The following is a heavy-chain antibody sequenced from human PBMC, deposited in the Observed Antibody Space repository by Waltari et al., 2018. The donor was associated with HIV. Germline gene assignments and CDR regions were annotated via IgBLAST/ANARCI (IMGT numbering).Heavy chain of an antibody. D-gene: IGHD3-10*01. Sequence: EVQLVQSGAEVKKPGESLKISCKGSGYSFANYWSGWMRQMPGKGLEWVGIIYPGDSETRYSPSFQGQVTISADKSINTAYLQWSSLKASDTAMYYCARRAYHGSGSLSDYYFEYWGQGTLVTVSS. CDR2: IYPGDSET. CDR1: GYSFANYW. J-gene: IGHJ4*02. CDR3: ARRAYHGSGSLSDYYFEY. V-gene: IGHV5-51*03.